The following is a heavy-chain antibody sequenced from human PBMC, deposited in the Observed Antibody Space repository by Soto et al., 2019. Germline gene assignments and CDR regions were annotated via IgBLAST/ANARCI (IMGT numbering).Heavy chain of an antibody. D-gene: IGHD3-9*01. Sequence: GGSLRLSCAASGFTFSSYGMHWVRQAPGKGLEWVAVIWYDGSNKYYADSVKGRFTISRDNSKNTLYLQMNSPRAEDTAVYYCARDDSYYDILPGLLGGNDAFDIWGQGTMVTVSS. J-gene: IGHJ3*02. CDR3: ARDDSYYDILPGLLGGNDAFDI. V-gene: IGHV3-33*01. CDR1: GFTFSSYG. CDR2: IWYDGSNK.